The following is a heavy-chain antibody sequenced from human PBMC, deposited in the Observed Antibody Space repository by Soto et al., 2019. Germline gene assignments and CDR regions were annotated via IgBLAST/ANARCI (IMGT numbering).Heavy chain of an antibody. J-gene: IGHJ6*02. Sequence: SETLSLTCTVSGGSISSGGYYWSWIRQHPGKGLEWIGYIYYSGSIYYNPSLKSRVTISVDTSKNQFSLKLSSVTAADTAVYYCARVLGVTGPNYYYGMDVWGQGTTVTVSS. V-gene: IGHV4-31*03. CDR3: ARVLGVTGPNYYYGMDV. CDR1: GGSISSGGYY. CDR2: IYYSGSI. D-gene: IGHD2-8*02.